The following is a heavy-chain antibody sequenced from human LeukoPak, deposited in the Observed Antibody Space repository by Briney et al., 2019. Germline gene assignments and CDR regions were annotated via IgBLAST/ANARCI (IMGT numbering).Heavy chain of an antibody. D-gene: IGHD3-22*01. CDR3: ARAAYDSGSYIVNHDY. J-gene: IGHJ4*02. V-gene: IGHV3-13*01. CDR2: IGVAANT. CDR1: GFTFSSYD. Sequence: PGGSLRLSCAASGFTFSSYDMHWVRQATGKGLEWVSAIGVAANTFYSGSVKGRFTISRENAKNSLYLLMSSLRAEDTAVYYCARAAYDSGSYIVNHDYWGQGTLVTVSS.